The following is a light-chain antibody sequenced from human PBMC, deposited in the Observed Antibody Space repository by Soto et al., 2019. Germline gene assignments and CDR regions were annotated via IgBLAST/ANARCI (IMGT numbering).Light chain of an antibody. Sequence: EIVMTQSPATLSVSPGERATLSCRASQSVSSNLAWYQHKPGQAPRLLIYGASTRATGIPARFSGSGSGTEFTLTISSLQSEDFAVYYCQQYKNWPTWTFGQGTKVDIK. J-gene: IGKJ1*01. CDR3: QQYKNWPTWT. CDR1: QSVSSN. CDR2: GAS. V-gene: IGKV3-15*01.